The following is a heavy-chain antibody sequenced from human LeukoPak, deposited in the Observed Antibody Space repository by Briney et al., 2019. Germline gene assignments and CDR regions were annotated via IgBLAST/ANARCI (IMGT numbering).Heavy chain of an antibody. V-gene: IGHV1-69*04. CDR1: GGTFSSYA. J-gene: IGHJ4*02. D-gene: IGHD3-22*01. Sequence: SVKVSCKASGGTFSSYAISWVRQAPGQGLEWMGRIIPILGIANYAQKFQGRVTITADRSTSTAYMELSSLRSEDTAVYYCARSLGVVVPLYYFDYWGQGTLVTVSS. CDR3: ARSLGVVVPLYYFDY. CDR2: IIPILGIA.